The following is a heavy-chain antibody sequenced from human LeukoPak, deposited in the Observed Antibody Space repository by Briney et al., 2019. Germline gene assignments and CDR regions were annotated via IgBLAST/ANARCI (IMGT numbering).Heavy chain of an antibody. D-gene: IGHD3-16*01. J-gene: IGHJ4*02. CDR2: ISSSSSYI. Sequence: GGSLRLSCAASGFTFSSYSMNWVRQAPGKGLEWVSSISSSSSYIYYADSVKGRFTISRDNAKNSLYLQMNSLRAEDTAVYYCASHGGGTALHDYWGQGTLVTVSS. CDR1: GFTFSSYS. V-gene: IGHV3-21*01. CDR3: ASHGGGTALHDY.